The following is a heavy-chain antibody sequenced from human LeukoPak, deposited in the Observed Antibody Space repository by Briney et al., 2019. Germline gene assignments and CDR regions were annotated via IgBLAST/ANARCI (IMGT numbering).Heavy chain of an antibody. D-gene: IGHD1-26*01. V-gene: IGHV3-9*01. CDR3: AKDMTYRVGATDAFDI. CDR2: ISWNSGSI. CDR1: GFTFDDYA. J-gene: IGHJ3*02. Sequence: GRSLRLSCAASGFTFDDYAMHWVRQAPGKGLEWVSGISWNSGSIGYADSVKGRFTISRDNAKNSLYLQMNSLRAEDTALYCCAKDMTYRVGATDAFDIWGQGTMVTVSS.